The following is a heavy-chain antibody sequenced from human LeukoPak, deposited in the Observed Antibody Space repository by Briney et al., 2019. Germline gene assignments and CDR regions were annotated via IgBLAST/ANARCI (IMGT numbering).Heavy chain of an antibody. Sequence: GGALRLSCAASGFTFSSYAISWVRQAPGKGLEGVSPISYSGGTTNYADSVKGRFTISRDNSKNTLYLQMNSLRAEDTAVYYCAKDLTTVTTGRGNFDYWGQGTLVTVSS. CDR3: AKDLTTVTTGRGNFDY. CDR2: ISYSGGTT. D-gene: IGHD4-17*01. J-gene: IGHJ4*02. CDR1: GFTFSSYA. V-gene: IGHV3-23*01.